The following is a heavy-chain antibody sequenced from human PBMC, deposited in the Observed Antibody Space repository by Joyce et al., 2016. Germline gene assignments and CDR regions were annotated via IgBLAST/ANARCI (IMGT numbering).Heavy chain of an antibody. CDR1: GGSVTSGTYY. CDR3: ARGKSVPVAGNGMDV. J-gene: IGHJ6*02. Sequence: QVQLQESGPGLVKPSETLSLICTVSGGSVTSGTYYWGWIRLPPGKGLEWIGYIYYTGSTNYNPSLNNRVTISIDTSKNQLSLKLSSVTAADTAVYYCARGKSVPVAGNGMDVWGPGTTVTISS. V-gene: IGHV4-61*01. D-gene: IGHD6-19*01. CDR2: IYYTGST.